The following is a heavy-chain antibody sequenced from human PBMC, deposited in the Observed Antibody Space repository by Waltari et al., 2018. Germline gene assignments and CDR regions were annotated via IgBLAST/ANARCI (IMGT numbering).Heavy chain of an antibody. CDR1: GYIFSNYG. J-gene: IGHJ4*02. D-gene: IGHD6-13*01. CDR2: FYPYNGNT. Sequence: QLVQSGAEVKKPGASVKVSCKASGYIFSNYGITWVRKVPGQGLEWIGWFYPYNGNTKYEPNLQGRVTMTTDTSTTTAYMEIRSLRSDDTAIYYCARDDVDSSNFGGFWGQGTLVTVSS. V-gene: IGHV1-18*01. CDR3: ARDDVDSSNFGGF.